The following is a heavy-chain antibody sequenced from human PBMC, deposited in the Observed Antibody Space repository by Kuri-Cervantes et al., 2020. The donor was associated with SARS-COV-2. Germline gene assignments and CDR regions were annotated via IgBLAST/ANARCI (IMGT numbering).Heavy chain of an antibody. V-gene: IGHV3-33*08. Sequence: GGSLRLSCAASGFTVSSNYMSWVRQAPGKGLEWVAVIWYDGSNKYYADSVKGRFTISRDNSKNTLYLQMNSLRAEDTAVYYCARDYMVVVAATPYYYGMDVWGQGTTVTVSS. CDR3: ARDYMVVVAATPYYYGMDV. CDR2: IWYDGSNK. D-gene: IGHD2-15*01. J-gene: IGHJ6*02. CDR1: GFTVSSNY.